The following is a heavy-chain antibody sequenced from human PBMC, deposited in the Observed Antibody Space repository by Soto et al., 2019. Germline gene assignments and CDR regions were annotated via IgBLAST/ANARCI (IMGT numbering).Heavy chain of an antibody. V-gene: IGHV4-59*01. Sequence: SVTLLCTCSVCRRPLSSNHSRCIHKTTGKGLEWIGYIYYSGSTNYHPSLKSRVTISVDTSKNQFSLKLSSVTAADTAVYYCAREGDGGYSSSWLNWFDPWGQGTLVTVS. D-gene: IGHD6-13*01. CDR1: RRPLSSNH. CDR3: AREGDGGYSSSWLNWFDP. J-gene: IGHJ5*02. CDR2: IYYSGST.